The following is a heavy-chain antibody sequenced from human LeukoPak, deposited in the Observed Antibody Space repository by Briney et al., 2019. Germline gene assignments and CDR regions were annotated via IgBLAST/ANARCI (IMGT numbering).Heavy chain of an antibody. J-gene: IGHJ4*02. V-gene: IGHV1-2*02. CDR2: INPNSGGT. CDR3: ARDMEATVTSDFDY. Sequence: ASVKVSCKASGYTSTGYYMHWVRQAPGQGLDWMGWINPNSGGTNYAQKFQGRVTMTRDTSISTAYMELSRLRSDDTAVYYCARDMEATVTSDFDYWGQGTLVTVSS. D-gene: IGHD4-17*01. CDR1: GYTSTGYY.